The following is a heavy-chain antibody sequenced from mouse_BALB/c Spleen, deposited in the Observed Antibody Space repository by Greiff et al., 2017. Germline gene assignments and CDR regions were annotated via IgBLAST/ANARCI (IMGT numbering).Heavy chain of an antibody. CDR3: ARNYRYDGFDY. J-gene: IGHJ2*01. V-gene: IGHV1-87*01. Sequence: QVQLQQSGAELARPGASVKLSCKASGYTFTSYWMQWVKQRPGQGLEWIGAIYPGDGDTRYTQKFKGKATLTADKSSSTAYMQLSSLASEDSAVYYCARNYRYDGFDYWGQGTTLTVSS. CDR2: IYPGDGDT. CDR1: GYTFTSYW. D-gene: IGHD2-14*01.